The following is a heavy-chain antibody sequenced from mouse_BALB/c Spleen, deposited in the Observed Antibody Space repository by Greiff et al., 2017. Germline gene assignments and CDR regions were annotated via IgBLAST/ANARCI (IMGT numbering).Heavy chain of an antibody. CDR1: GYSITSDYA. V-gene: IGHV3-2*02. D-gene: IGHD1-1*01. Sequence: EVQLVESGPGLVKPSQSLSLTCTVTGYSITSDYAWNWIRQFPGNKLEWMGYISYSGSTSYNPSLKSRISITRDTSKNQFFLQLNSVTTEDTATYYCARECLITTVVATDWYFDVWGAGTTVTVSS. CDR3: ARECLITTVVATDWYFDV. CDR2: ISYSGST. J-gene: IGHJ1*01.